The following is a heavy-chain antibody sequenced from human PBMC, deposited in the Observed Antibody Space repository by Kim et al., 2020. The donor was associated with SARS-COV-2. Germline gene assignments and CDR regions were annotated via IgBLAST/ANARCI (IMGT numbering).Heavy chain of an antibody. J-gene: IGHJ6*02. V-gene: IGHV4-59*01. CDR3: ARGSGGSGSYYGVDYYYGRDV. D-gene: IGHD3-10*01. Sequence: SETLSLTCTVSGGSISSYYWSWIRQPPGKGLEWIGYIYYSGSTNYNPSLKSRVTISVDTSKDQFSLKLSSVTAADTAVYYCARGSGGSGSYYGVDYYYGRDVWGQGTTVTVSS. CDR1: GGSISSYY. CDR2: IYYSGST.